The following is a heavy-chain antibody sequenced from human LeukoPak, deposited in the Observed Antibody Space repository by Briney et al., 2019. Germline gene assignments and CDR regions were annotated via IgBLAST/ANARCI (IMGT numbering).Heavy chain of an antibody. Sequence: GGSLRLSCAASGFTFSSYAMSWVRQAPGKGLEWASAISGSGGSTYYADSVKGRFTISRDNSKNTLYLQMNSLRAEDTAVYYCATYYYDSSGSDYWGQGTLVTVSS. CDR3: ATYYYDSSGSDY. D-gene: IGHD3-22*01. J-gene: IGHJ4*02. CDR2: ISGSGGST. V-gene: IGHV3-23*01. CDR1: GFTFSSYA.